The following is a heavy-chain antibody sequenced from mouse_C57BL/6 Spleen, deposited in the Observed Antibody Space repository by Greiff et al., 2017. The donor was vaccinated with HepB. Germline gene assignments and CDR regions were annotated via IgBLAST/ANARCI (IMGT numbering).Heavy chain of an antibody. D-gene: IGHD1-1*01. CDR3: ARLGYYGRGDAMDY. CDR1: GYTFTDYY. V-gene: IGHV1-76*01. CDR2: IYPGSGNT. J-gene: IGHJ4*01. Sequence: VQLQQSGAELVRPGASVKLSCKASGYTFTDYYINWVKQRPGQGLEWIARIYPGSGNTYYNEKFKGKATMTAEKSSSTAYMQLSSLTSEDSAVYFCARLGYYGRGDAMDYWGQGTSVTVSS.